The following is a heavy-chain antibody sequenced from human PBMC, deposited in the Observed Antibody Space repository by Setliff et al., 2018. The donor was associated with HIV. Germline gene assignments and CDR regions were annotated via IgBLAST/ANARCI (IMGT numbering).Heavy chain of an antibody. CDR2: IYDNEKT. D-gene: IGHD5-18*01. Sequence: SETLSLTCSVSGGVSGGDMGVHDWSWIRQPPGKGLEWIGYIYDNEKTFYNPSLKSRVTILIDFSTEFSLKLRSVSASDTAVYFCARARGYGYSYDYMYVWGKGTTVTVSS. J-gene: IGHJ6*03. V-gene: IGHV4-61*08. CDR3: ARARGYGYSYDYMYV. CDR1: GGVSGGDMGVHD.